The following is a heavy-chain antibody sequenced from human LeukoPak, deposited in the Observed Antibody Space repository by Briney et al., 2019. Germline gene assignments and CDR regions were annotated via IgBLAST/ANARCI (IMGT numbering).Heavy chain of an antibody. D-gene: IGHD6-13*01. CDR1: GFTVSSNY. CDR3: AKGASIAAAGPLVGPYYYYYGMDV. J-gene: IGHJ6*02. Sequence: GGSLRLSCAASGFTVSSNYMSWVRQAPGKGLEWVSVIYSGGSTYYADSVKGRFTISRHNSKNTLYLQMNSLRAEDTAVYYCAKGASIAAAGPLVGPYYYYYGMDVWGQGTTVTVSS. CDR2: IYSGGST. V-gene: IGHV3-53*04.